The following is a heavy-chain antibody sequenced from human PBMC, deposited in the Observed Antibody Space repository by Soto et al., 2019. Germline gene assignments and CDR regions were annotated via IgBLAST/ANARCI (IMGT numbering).Heavy chain of an antibody. D-gene: IGHD1-1*01. Sequence: QVQLQQWGAGLVKPSETLSLSCAVYGQSFSGHSWAWIRQPPGKGRAWIGEINESGSTYYNPSLKSRVTISTDTSKNQFSLKLSSVSAADTAAYFCARGSGIVALPGELEDVKYDYWGQGTLVNVSS. V-gene: IGHV4-34*01. CDR2: INESGST. CDR1: GQSFSGHS. J-gene: IGHJ4*02. CDR3: ARGSGIVALPGELEDVKYDY.